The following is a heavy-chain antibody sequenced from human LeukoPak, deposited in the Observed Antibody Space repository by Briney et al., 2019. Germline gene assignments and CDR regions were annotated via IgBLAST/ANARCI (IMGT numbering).Heavy chain of an antibody. CDR3: ATGYSSSWYTHYYYMDV. CDR1: GFTVSSNY. J-gene: IGHJ6*03. V-gene: IGHV3-66*02. CDR2: IYSGGST. D-gene: IGHD6-13*01. Sequence: PGWSLRLSCAASGFTVSSNYMSWVRQAPGKGLEWVSVIYSGGSTYYADSVKGRFTISRDNSKNTLYLQMNSLRAEDTAVYYCATGYSSSWYTHYYYMDVWGKGTTVTVSS.